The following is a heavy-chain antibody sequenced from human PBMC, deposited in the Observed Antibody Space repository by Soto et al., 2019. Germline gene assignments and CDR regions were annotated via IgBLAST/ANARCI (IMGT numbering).Heavy chain of an antibody. V-gene: IGHV4-59*01. D-gene: IGHD5-12*01. CDR1: GGSIGSYY. CDR3: ARAYGGYADY. J-gene: IGHJ4*02. CDR2: IYYSGST. Sequence: QVQLQESGPGLVKPSETLSLTCTVSGGSIGSYYWSWIRQPPGKGLEWIGYIYYSGSTNYNPSLKSRVTISVDTSKNQFSLKLSSVTAADTAVYYCARAYGGYADYWGQGALVTVSS.